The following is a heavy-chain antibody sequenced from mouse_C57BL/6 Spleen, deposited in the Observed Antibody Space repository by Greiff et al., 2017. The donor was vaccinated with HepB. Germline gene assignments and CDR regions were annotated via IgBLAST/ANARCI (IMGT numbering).Heavy chain of an antibody. D-gene: IGHD3-3*01. V-gene: IGHV1-15*01. Sequence: VQLQESGAELVRPGASVTLSCKASGYTFTDYEMHWVKQTPVHGLEWIGAIDPETGGTAYNQKFKGKAILTADKSSSTAYMELRSLTSEDSAVYYCTRRGTVYWGQGTTLTVSS. CDR1: GYTFTDYE. CDR3: TRRGTVY. CDR2: IDPETGGT. J-gene: IGHJ2*01.